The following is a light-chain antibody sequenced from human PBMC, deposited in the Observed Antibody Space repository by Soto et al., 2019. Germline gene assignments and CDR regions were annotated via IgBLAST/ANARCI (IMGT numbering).Light chain of an antibody. V-gene: IGLV2-23*01. CDR3: AAWDDSLKGPA. CDR2: EGS. Sequence: QSVLTQPASVSGSPGQSITISCTGTSSDVGSYNLVSWYQQHPGKAPKLMIYEGSKRPSGVSNRFSGSKSGNTASLTISGLQAEDEADYYCAAWDDSLKGPAFGGGTKLTVL. CDR1: SSDVGSYNL. J-gene: IGLJ2*01.